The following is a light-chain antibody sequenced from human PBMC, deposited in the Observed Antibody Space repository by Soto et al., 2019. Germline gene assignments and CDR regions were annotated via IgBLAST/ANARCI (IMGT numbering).Light chain of an antibody. CDR2: GAS. J-gene: IGKJ1*01. CDR1: QSVSSSY. Sequence: EIVLTQSPGTLSLSPGERATLSCRANQSVSSSYLAWYQQKPGQAPRLLIYGASSRATGIPDRFSGSGSGTDFTLTISRLEPEDFAVYYCQHYGSSPKTFGKGTKVEIK. CDR3: QHYGSSPKT. V-gene: IGKV3-20*01.